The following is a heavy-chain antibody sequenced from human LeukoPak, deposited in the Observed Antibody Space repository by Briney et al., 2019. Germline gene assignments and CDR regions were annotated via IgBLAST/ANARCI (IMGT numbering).Heavy chain of an antibody. CDR1: GGSISSGSYY. D-gene: IGHD6-13*01. CDR2: IYTSGST. V-gene: IGHV4-61*02. J-gene: IGHJ5*02. CDR3: ARGGIAAAVYIWFDP. Sequence: SETLSLTCTVSGGSISSGSYYWSWIRQPAGKGLEWIGRIYTSGSTNYNPSLKRRVTLSVDTSKNQFSLKLRSVTAADTAVYYCARGGIAAAVYIWFDPWGQGTLVTVSS.